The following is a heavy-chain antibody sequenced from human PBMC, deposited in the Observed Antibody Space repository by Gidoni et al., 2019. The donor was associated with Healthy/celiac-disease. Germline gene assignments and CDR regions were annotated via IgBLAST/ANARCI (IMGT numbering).Heavy chain of an antibody. CDR2: IYYSGST. J-gene: IGHJ4*02. V-gene: IGHV4-39*01. CDR1: GGSISSSSYY. D-gene: IGHD3-22*01. Sequence: QLQLQESGPGLVKPSETLSLTCTVSGGSISSSSYYWGWLRQPPGKGLEWIGSIYYSGSTYYNPSLKSRVTISVDTSKNQFSLKLSSVTAADTAVYYCARQKYYDGLCWGQGTLVTVSS. CDR3: ARQKYYDGLC.